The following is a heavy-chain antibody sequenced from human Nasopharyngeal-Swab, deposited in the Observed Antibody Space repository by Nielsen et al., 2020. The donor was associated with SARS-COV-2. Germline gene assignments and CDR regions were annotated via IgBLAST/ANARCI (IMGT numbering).Heavy chain of an antibody. Sequence: GESLKISCAASGFTFSNYGMHWVRQAPGKGLEWAAVIGFDGRIEYYTDSVKGRFTISRDDSKDTLYLQMNSLSAEDTGVYYCARWTGGRGDYHSDHWGQGTLVTVSS. CDR3: ARWTGGRGDYHSDH. V-gene: IGHV3-33*01. CDR2: IGFDGRIE. J-gene: IGHJ4*02. CDR1: GFTFSNYG. D-gene: IGHD3-22*01.